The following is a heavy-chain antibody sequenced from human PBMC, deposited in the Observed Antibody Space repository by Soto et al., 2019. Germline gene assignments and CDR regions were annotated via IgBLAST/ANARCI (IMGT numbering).Heavy chain of an antibody. CDR1: GFTFGDYA. CDR3: TRENTMVRGVKPLNYYYGMDV. Sequence: GGSLRLSCTASGFTFGDYAMSWFRQAPGKGLEWVGFIRSKAYGGTTEYAASVKGRFTISRDDSKSIAYLQMNSLKTEDTAVYYCTRENTMVRGVKPLNYYYGMDVWGQGTTVTVSS. V-gene: IGHV3-49*03. D-gene: IGHD3-10*01. J-gene: IGHJ6*02. CDR2: IRSKAYGGTT.